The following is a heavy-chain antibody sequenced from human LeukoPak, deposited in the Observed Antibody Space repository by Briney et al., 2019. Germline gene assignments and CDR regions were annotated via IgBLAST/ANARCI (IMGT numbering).Heavy chain of an antibody. Sequence: GGSLRLSCAASGFTFSSYAMSWVRQAPGKGLEWVSAISGSGGSTYYADSVKGRFTISRDNSKNTLYLQMNSLRAEDTAVYYCAKDSREDIVVVPAGNYFDYWGQGTLVTVSS. J-gene: IGHJ4*02. D-gene: IGHD2-2*01. CDR1: GFTFSSYA. CDR3: AKDSREDIVVVPAGNYFDY. V-gene: IGHV3-23*01. CDR2: ISGSGGST.